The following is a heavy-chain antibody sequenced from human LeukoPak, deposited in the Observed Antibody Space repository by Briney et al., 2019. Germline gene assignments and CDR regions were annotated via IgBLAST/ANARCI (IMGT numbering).Heavy chain of an antibody. CDR3: ARSHKDILTGYWAFDM. CDR2: INPNSGTP. D-gene: IGHD3-9*01. V-gene: IGHV1-2*02. CDR1: GYTFTEYY. Sequence: ASVKVSCKASGYTFTEYYLHWVRQAPGQGLEWMGWINPNSGTPNYAQNFQSRVTMTRDTSISTAYMELSRLRSDDTAAYYCARSHKDILTGYWAFDMWGQGTMVTVS. J-gene: IGHJ3*02.